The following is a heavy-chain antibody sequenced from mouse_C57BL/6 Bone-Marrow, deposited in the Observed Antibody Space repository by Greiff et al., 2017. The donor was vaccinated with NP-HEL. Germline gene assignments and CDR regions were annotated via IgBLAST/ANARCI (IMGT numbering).Heavy chain of an antibody. V-gene: IGHV1-15*01. Sequence: VQLQQSGAELVRPGASVTLSCKASGYTFTDYEMHWVKQTPVHGLEWIGAIDPETGGTAYNQKFKGKAILTADKSSSTAYMELRSLTSEDSAVYYCTRGIYYGSRFAYWGQGTLVTVSA. D-gene: IGHD1-1*01. CDR3: TRGIYYGSRFAY. CDR1: GYTFTDYE. J-gene: IGHJ3*01. CDR2: IDPETGGT.